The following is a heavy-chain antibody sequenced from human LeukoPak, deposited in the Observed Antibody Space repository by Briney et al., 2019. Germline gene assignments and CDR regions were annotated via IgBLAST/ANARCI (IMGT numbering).Heavy chain of an antibody. D-gene: IGHD3-10*01. J-gene: IGHJ4*02. CDR2: IKQDGSEK. V-gene: IGHV3-7*01. CDR1: GFTFSSYW. CDR3: ARAPTWEFPPHYHFDY. Sequence: TGGSLRLSCAASGFTFSSYWMSWVRQAPGKGLEWVANIKQDGSEKYYVDSVKGRFTISRDNAKNSLYLQMNSLRAEDTAVYYCARAPTWEFPPHYHFDYWGQGALVTVSS.